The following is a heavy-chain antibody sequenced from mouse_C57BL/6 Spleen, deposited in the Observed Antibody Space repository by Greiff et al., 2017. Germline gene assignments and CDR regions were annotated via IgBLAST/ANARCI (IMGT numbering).Heavy chain of an antibody. D-gene: IGHD2-3*01. Sequence: QVHVKQPGAELVRPGSSVKLSCKASGYTFTSYWMHWVKQRPIQGLEWIGNIDPSDSETHYNQKFKDKATLTVDKSSSTAYMQLSSLTSEDSAVYYCARESIYDGYPAWFAYWGQGTLVTVSA. CDR1: GYTFTSYW. CDR3: ARESIYDGYPAWFAY. V-gene: IGHV1-52*01. J-gene: IGHJ3*01. CDR2: IDPSDSET.